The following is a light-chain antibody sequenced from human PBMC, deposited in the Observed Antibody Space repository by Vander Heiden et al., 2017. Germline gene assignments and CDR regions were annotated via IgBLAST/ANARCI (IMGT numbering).Light chain of an antibody. CDR3: AAWDDSLTGWV. CDR2: DNN. Sequence: QSLLPQPPSAAGPPGQRVTISCSGSSSNIGRNTVNWYQQLPGTAPKVLIYDNNQRPSGIPDRFSGSKSGTSASLAISGLQSEDEADYYCAAWDDSLTGWVFGGGTKLTVL. J-gene: IGLJ3*02. V-gene: IGLV1-44*01. CDR1: SSNIGRNT.